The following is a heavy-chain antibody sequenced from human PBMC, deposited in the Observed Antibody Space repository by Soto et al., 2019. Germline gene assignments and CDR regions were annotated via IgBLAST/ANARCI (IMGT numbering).Heavy chain of an antibody. CDR1: GGSISSGGYS. CDR3: ARGSYTIFGVVIRRNWFDP. D-gene: IGHD3-3*01. Sequence: PSETLSLTCAVSGGSISSGGYSWSWIRQPPGKCLEWIGYIYHSGSTYYNPSLKSRVTISVDTSKNQFSLKLSSVTAADTAVYYCARGSYTIFGVVIRRNWFDPWGHGTLVTVSS. V-gene: IGHV4-30-2*01. CDR2: IYHSGST. J-gene: IGHJ5*02.